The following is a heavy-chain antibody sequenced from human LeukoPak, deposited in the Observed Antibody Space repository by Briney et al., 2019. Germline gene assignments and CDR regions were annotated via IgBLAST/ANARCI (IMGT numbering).Heavy chain of an antibody. Sequence: GGSLRLSCAASGFTVSSNYMSWVRQAPGKGLEWVSVIYSSGMTYYADSVKGRFTISRDNSKNTLYLHMNSLRAEDTAVYYCARDLYGVSHDYWGQGTLVTVSP. V-gene: IGHV3-53*01. CDR1: GFTVSSNY. J-gene: IGHJ4*02. CDR2: IYSSGMT. D-gene: IGHD4-17*01. CDR3: ARDLYGVSHDY.